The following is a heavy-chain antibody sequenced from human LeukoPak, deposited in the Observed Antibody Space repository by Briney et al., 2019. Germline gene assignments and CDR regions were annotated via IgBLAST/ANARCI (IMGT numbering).Heavy chain of an antibody. CDR3: ARARSGYFEYWFDP. Sequence: SETLSLTCAVYGGSFSGYYWSWIRQPPGKGLEWSGEINHSGSTNYNPSLKSRVTISVDMSKNQFSLKLSSVTAADTAVYYCARARSGYFEYWFDPWGQGTLVTVSS. CDR1: GGSFSGYY. J-gene: IGHJ5*02. D-gene: IGHD3-3*01. V-gene: IGHV4-34*01. CDR2: INHSGST.